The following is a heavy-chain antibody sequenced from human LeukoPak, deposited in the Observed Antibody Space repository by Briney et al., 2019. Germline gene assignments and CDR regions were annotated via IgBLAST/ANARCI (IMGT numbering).Heavy chain of an antibody. J-gene: IGHJ5*02. CDR2: INHSGST. CDR3: ASRAPYGSGSYYWFDP. D-gene: IGHD3-10*01. Sequence: SETLSLTCAVYGGSFSGYYWSWIRQPPGKGLGWIGEINHSGSTNYNPSLKSRVTISVDTSKNQFSLKLSSVTAADTAVYYCASRAPYGSGSYYWFDPWGQGTLVTVSS. V-gene: IGHV4-34*01. CDR1: GGSFSGYY.